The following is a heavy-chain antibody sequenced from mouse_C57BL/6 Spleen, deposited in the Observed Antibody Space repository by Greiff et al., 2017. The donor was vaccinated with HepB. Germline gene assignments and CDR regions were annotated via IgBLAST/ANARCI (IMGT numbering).Heavy chain of an antibody. V-gene: IGHV5-17*01. J-gene: IGHJ1*03. CDR2: ISSGSSTI. D-gene: IGHD1-1*01. CDR1: GFTFSDYG. Sequence: EVHLVESGGGLVKPGGSLKLSCAASGFTFSDYGMHWVRQAPEKGLEWVAYISSGSSTIYYADTVKGRFTISRDNAKNTLFLQMTSLRSEDTAMYYCARGPLYYYGSSWYFDVGGTGTTVTVAS. CDR3: ARGPLYYYGSSWYFDV.